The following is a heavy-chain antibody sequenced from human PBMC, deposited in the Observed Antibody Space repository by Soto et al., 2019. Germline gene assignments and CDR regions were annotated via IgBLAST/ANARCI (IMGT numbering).Heavy chain of an antibody. V-gene: IGHV1-46*01. CDR1: GYTFTSYY. J-gene: IGHJ6*02. D-gene: IGHD3-9*01. CDR2: INPSGGST. CDR3: ARDLHYDILTGYYARYGMDV. Sequence: QVQLVQSGAEVKKPGASVKVSCKASGYTFTSYYMHWVRQAPGQGLEWMGIINPSGGSTSYAQKFQGRVTMTRDTSTSTVYMELSSLRSEDTAVYYCARDLHYDILTGYYARYGMDVWGQGTTVTVSS.